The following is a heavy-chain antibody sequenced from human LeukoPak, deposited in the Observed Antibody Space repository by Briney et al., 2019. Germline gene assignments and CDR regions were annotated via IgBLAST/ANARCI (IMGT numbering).Heavy chain of an antibody. Sequence: PSETLSLTCAVSGGSISSNNWWGWVRQPPGQGLEWIGEIYHSGGPNYNPSLKSRVTISVDKSRNHFSLNLSSVTAADTAVYYCARVNINNWHSCDYWGQGTLVTVSS. J-gene: IGHJ4*02. D-gene: IGHD1-1*01. CDR3: ARVNINNWHSCDY. CDR1: GGSISSNNW. CDR2: IYHSGGP. V-gene: IGHV4-4*02.